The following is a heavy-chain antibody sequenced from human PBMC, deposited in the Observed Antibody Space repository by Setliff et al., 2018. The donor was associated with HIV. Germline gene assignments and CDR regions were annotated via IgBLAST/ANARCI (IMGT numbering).Heavy chain of an antibody. CDR3: ARVVKGYNWNYFDY. J-gene: IGHJ4*02. CDR1: GGSISSSSHY. Sequence: SETLSLTCTVSGGSISSSSHYWGWIRQPPGKGLEWIGSKYYSGSTYYSPSLESRVTMSVDTSKNQFSLRVRSVTAADTAVYYCARVVKGYNWNYFDYWGQGTLVTVSS. D-gene: IGHD1-20*01. V-gene: IGHV4-39*07. CDR2: KYYSGST.